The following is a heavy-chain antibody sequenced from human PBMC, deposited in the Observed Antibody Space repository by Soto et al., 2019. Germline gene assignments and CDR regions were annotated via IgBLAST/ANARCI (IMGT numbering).Heavy chain of an antibody. J-gene: IGHJ5*01. CDR2: ISGSGEST. CDR1: GFTFRDYA. V-gene: IGHV3-23*01. D-gene: IGHD3-10*01. CDR3: ARSKVRPYFETSNFYYNWFDS. Sequence: EVQLLESGGDLVQPGESLTLSCAASGFTFRDYAMSWVRQAPEKGLEWLSVISGSGESTYSADSVQGRFIISRDNSKNTLFLHLSRLRADDTAIYFCARSKVRPYFETSNFYYNWFDSWGRGTQVAVSS.